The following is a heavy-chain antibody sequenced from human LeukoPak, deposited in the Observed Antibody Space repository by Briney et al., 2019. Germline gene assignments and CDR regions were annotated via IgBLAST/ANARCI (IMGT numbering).Heavy chain of an antibody. CDR2: INPSGGST. CDR3: ARDWRDSSGKFPNDAFDI. Sequence: ASVKVSCKASGYTFTSYYMHWVRQAPGQGLEWMGIINPSGGSTSYAQKFQGRVTMTRDMSTSTVYMELSSLRSEDTAVYYCARDWRDSSGKFPNDAFDIWGQGTMVTVSS. D-gene: IGHD3-22*01. J-gene: IGHJ3*02. CDR1: GYTFTSYY. V-gene: IGHV1-46*01.